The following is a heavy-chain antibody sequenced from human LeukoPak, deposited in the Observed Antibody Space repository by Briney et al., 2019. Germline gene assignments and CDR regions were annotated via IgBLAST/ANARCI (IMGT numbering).Heavy chain of an antibody. CDR3: AREHGYGSGSPMPFDP. CDR1: GFTFSGYW. CDR2: IKLDGSEK. J-gene: IGHJ5*02. V-gene: IGHV3-7*01. Sequence: PGGSLRLSCAASGFTFSGYWMSWVRQAPGKGLEWVANIKLDGSEKYYVDSVKGRFTISRDNAKNSLHLQMNSLRAEDTAVYYCAREHGYGSGSPMPFDPWGQGTLVTVSS. D-gene: IGHD3-10*01.